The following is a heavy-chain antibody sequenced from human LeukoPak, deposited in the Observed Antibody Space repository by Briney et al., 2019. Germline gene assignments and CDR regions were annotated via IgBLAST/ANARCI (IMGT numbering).Heavy chain of an antibody. CDR3: ARVRRTGSAYDAFDI. V-gene: IGHV3-74*01. CDR2: INSDGSST. D-gene: IGHD1-26*01. Sequence: GGSLRLSCAASGFTFSNYWMHWVRQAPGKGLVWVSRINSDGSSTSYADSVKGRFTISRDNAKNSLYLQMNSLRSEDTAVYYCARVRRTGSAYDAFDIWGQGTMVTVSS. CDR1: GFTFSNYW. J-gene: IGHJ3*02.